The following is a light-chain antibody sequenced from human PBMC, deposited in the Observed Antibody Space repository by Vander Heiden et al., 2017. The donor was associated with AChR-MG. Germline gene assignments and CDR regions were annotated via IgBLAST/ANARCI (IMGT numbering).Light chain of an antibody. V-gene: IGLV3-1*01. CDR1: KLGDKY. Sequence: SYELTQPPSVSVSPGQTASITCSGDKLGDKYACWYQQKPGQSPVLVIYQDSKRPSGIPERLSGSKSGKTATLTISGTQAMEEAYYYCQAWDSSVVFGGGTKLTV. J-gene: IGLJ2*01. CDR3: QAWDSSVV. CDR2: QDS.